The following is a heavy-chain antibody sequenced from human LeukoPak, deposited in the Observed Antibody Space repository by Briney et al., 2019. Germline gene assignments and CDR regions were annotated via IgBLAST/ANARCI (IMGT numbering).Heavy chain of an antibody. D-gene: IGHD2-21*02. CDR2: INPSGGST. J-gene: IGHJ4*02. Sequence: ASVKVSCKASGYTFTSYYMHWVRQAPGQGLEWMGIINPSGGSTSYAQKFQGRVTMTRDTSTSTVYMELSSLRSEDTAVYYCATQLRRQVVTATLDYWGLGTLVTVSS. CDR3: ATQLRRQVVTATLDY. CDR1: GYTFTSYY. V-gene: IGHV1-46*01.